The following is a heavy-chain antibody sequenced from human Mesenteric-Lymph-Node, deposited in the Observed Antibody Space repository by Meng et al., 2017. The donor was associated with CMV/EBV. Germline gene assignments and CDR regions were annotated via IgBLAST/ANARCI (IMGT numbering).Heavy chain of an antibody. CDR2: IKSKTDGGTT. Sequence: GESLKISCAASGFTFSNAWMSWVRRAPGKGLEWVGRIKSKTDGGTTDYAAPVKGRFTISRDDSKNTLYLQMNSLKTEDTAVYYCTTDVGSTNFDYWGQGTLVTVSS. D-gene: IGHD6-13*01. CDR3: TTDVGSTNFDY. V-gene: IGHV3-15*01. CDR1: GFTFSNAW. J-gene: IGHJ4*02.